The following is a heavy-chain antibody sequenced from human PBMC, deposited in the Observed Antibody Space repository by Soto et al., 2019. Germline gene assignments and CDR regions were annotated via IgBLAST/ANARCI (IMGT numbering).Heavy chain of an antibody. CDR2: IYPGDSDT. CDR1: GYSFTSYW. Sequence: GESLKISCKGSGYSFTSYWIGWVRQMPGKGLEWMGLIYPGDSDTRYSPSFQGQVTISADKSISTAYLQWSSLKASDTAMYYCARTGYGSGSSNYYYGMDVWGQGTTVTVSS. D-gene: IGHD3-10*01. J-gene: IGHJ6*02. V-gene: IGHV5-51*01. CDR3: ARTGYGSGSSNYYYGMDV.